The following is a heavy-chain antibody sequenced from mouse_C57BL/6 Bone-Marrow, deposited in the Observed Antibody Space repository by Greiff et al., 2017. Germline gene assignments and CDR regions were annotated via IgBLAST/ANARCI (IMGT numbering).Heavy chain of an antibody. Sequence: QVQLQQSGAELVRPGASVKLSCKASGYTFTDYYINWVKQRPGQGLEWIARIYPGSGNTYYNEKFKGKATLTAEKSSSTAYMQLSSLTSKDSAVYFCARRPDARVMDYWGQGTSVTVSS. J-gene: IGHJ4*01. CDR3: ARRPDARVMDY. CDR2: IYPGSGNT. CDR1: GYTFTDYY. V-gene: IGHV1-76*01.